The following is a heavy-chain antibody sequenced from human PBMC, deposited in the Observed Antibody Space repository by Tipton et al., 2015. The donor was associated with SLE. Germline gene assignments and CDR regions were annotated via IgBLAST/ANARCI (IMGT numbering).Heavy chain of an antibody. V-gene: IGHV4-39*01. D-gene: IGHD6-6*01. Sequence: TLSLTCTVSGGSISSSSYYWGWIRQPPGKGLEWIGSIYYSGSTYYNPSLKSRVTISVDTSKNQFSLKLSSVTAADTAVYYCARHRGHSSSEYYYGMDVWGQGTTVTVSS. CDR1: GGSISSSSYY. CDR3: ARHRGHSSSEYYYGMDV. J-gene: IGHJ6*02. CDR2: IYYSGST.